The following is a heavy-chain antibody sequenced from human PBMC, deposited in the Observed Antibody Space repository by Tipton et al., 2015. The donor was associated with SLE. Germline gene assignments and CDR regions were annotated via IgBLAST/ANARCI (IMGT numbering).Heavy chain of an antibody. V-gene: IGHV4-59*12. D-gene: IGHD7-27*01. CDR1: GGSISSYY. J-gene: IGHJ4*02. CDR2: IYYSGST. CDR3: ARRVNWGSPDY. Sequence: TLSLTCTVSGGSISSYYWSWIRQPPGKGLEWIGYIYYSGSTNYNPSLKSRVTISVDTSKNQISLKLSSVTAADTAVYYCARRVNWGSPDYWGQGTLLTVSS.